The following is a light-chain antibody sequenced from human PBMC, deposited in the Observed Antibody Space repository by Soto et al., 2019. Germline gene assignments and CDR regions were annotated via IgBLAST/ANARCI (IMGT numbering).Light chain of an antibody. J-gene: IGKJ1*01. V-gene: IGKV1-27*01. CDR3: QKYNSPPRT. CDR2: AAS. Sequence: DIQMTQSPSSLSASVGDSVTITCRASQGIVTYLAWYQQKPGKVPKLLIYAASTLQSGVPSRFSGRGSGTDFSLTISSLQPEDVATSYCQKYNSPPRTFGQGTKVEIK. CDR1: QGIVTY.